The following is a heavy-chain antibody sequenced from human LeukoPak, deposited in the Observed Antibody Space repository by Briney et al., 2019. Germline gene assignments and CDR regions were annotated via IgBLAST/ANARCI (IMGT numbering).Heavy chain of an antibody. Sequence: GGSLRLSCAASGFTFSSYSMNWVRQAPGKGLEWVSSISSSSSYIYYADSVKGRFTISRDNARNSLYLQMNSLRAEDTAVYYCARGGDCPGPDYWGQGTLVTVSS. CDR2: ISSSSSYI. J-gene: IGHJ4*02. CDR1: GFTFSSYS. V-gene: IGHV3-21*01. D-gene: IGHD2-21*02. CDR3: ARGGDCPGPDY.